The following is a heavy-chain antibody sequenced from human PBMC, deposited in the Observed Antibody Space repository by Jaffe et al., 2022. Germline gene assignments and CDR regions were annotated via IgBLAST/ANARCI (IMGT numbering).Heavy chain of an antibody. D-gene: IGHD6-13*01. CDR2: INPSGGST. CDR1: GYTFTSYY. Sequence: QVQLVQSGAEVKKPGASVKVSCKASGYTFTSYYMHWVRQAPGQGLEWMGIINPSGGSTSYAQKFQGRVTMTRDTSTSTVYMELSSLRSEDTAVYYCARLSGRGSSSPDAAFDIWGQGTMVTVSS. V-gene: IGHV1-46*01. CDR3: ARLSGRGSSSPDAAFDI. J-gene: IGHJ3*02.